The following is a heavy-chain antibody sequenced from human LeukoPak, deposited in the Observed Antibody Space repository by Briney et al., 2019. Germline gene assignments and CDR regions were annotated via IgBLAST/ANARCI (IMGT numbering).Heavy chain of an antibody. V-gene: IGHV3-23*01. CDR3: AKDAYYYDSGGSFDY. Sequence: GGSLRLSCAASGFTFSSYAMSWVRQAPGKGLEWVSAISGSGGSTYYADSVKGRFTISRDNSKNTLYLQMNCLRAEDTAVYYCAKDAYYYDSGGSFDYWGQGTLVTVSS. CDR2: ISGSGGST. J-gene: IGHJ4*02. D-gene: IGHD3-22*01. CDR1: GFTFSSYA.